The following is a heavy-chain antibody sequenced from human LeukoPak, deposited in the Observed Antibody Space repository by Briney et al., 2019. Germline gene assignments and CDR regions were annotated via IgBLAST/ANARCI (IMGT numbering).Heavy chain of an antibody. CDR3: AKGTYSSNWEFDY. Sequence: GGSLRLSCAAPGFTFSSYGMHWVRQAPGKGLEWVAFIRYDGGNKYYADSVKGRFTISRDNSKNTLYLQMNSLRPEDTAVYYCAKGTYSSNWEFDYWGQGTLVTVSS. D-gene: IGHD6-13*01. J-gene: IGHJ4*02. V-gene: IGHV3-30*02. CDR2: IRYDGGNK. CDR1: GFTFSSYG.